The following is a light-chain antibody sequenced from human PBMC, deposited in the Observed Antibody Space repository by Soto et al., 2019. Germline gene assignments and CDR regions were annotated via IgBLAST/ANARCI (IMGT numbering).Light chain of an antibody. CDR3: QQYGDSPVT. J-gene: IGKJ1*01. CDR1: QTVRANY. V-gene: IGKV3-20*01. Sequence: EIELTQSPGTLSLSPWDRATLSCRSSQTVRANYLAWYQQKPGQAPRLLIHGASNRATDIPDRISGSGSGTDFTLTISRLEPEDFAVYYCQQYGDSPVTFGQGTKVDIK. CDR2: GAS.